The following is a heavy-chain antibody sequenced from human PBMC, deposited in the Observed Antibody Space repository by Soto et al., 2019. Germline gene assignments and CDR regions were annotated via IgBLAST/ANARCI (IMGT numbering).Heavy chain of an antibody. CDR1: GFTFSHYA. J-gene: IGHJ5*02. V-gene: IGHV3-30*04. CDR2: ISYHGNTE. Sequence: GGSLRLSCTASGFTFSHYALHWLRQTPGRGLEWVAYISYHGNTEKYADSVKGRFTISRDNYKKEVYLQMNSLRIEDTAVYYCARVGLNVFRAANDSYNWFEPWGQGTLVTVSS. CDR3: ARVGLNVFRAANDSYNWFEP. D-gene: IGHD6-25*01.